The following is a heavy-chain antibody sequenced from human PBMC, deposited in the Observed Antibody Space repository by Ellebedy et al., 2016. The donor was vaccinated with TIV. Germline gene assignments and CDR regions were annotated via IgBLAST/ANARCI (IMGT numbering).Heavy chain of an antibody. D-gene: IGHD5-12*01. CDR1: GFIVSSNY. V-gene: IGHV3-53*01. Sequence: GESLKISXAASGFIVSSNYMSWVRQAPGKGLEWVSVIYSGGGTYYADSVKGRFTISRDNSKNTLYLQMNSLRAEDTAVYYCAKDRAEYSGYDYEGYWFDPWGQGTLVTVSS. CDR2: IYSGGGT. CDR3: AKDRAEYSGYDYEGYWFDP. J-gene: IGHJ5*02.